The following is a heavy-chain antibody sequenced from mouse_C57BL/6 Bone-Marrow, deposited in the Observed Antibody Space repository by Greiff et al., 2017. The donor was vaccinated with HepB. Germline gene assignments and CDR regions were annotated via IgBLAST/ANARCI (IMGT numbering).Heavy chain of an antibody. CDR3: ARSGWVDVYFDC. CDR2: IHPNSGST. D-gene: IGHD2-3*01. J-gene: IGHJ2*01. V-gene: IGHV1-64*01. Sequence: QVQLQQPGAELVKPGASVKLSCKASGYTFTSYWMHWVKQRPGQGLEWIGMIHPNSGSTNYNEKFKSKATLTVDKSSSTAYMQLSSLTSEDSAVYYCARSGWVDVYFDCWGQGTTLTVSS. CDR1: GYTFTSYW.